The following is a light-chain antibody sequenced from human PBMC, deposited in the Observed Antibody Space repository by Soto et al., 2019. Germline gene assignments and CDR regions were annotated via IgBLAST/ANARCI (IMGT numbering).Light chain of an antibody. CDR2: AAS. CDR3: QQYNSHWT. CDR1: QGIKND. V-gene: IGKV1-17*01. Sequence: IQMTQTQSSLAASVGDRVSITCRASQGIKNDLGWYQQKPGKAPKLLIYAASSLQSGVPSRFSGSGSGTEFTLTICSLQPEDFATYYCQQYNSHWTFGQGTKVDI. J-gene: IGKJ1*01.